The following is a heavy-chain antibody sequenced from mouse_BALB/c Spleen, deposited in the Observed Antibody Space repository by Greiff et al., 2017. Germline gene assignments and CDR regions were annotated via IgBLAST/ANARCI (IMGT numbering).Heavy chain of an antibody. V-gene: IGHV5-4*02. J-gene: IGHJ2*01. D-gene: IGHD1-1*01. Sequence: EVKLVESGGGLVKPGGSLKLSCAASGFTFSDYYMYWVRQTPEKRLEWVATISDGGSYTYYPDSVKGRFTISRDNAKNNLYLQMSSLKSEDTAMYYCARDGDYYASYFDYWGQGTTLTVSS. CDR2: ISDGGSYT. CDR3: ARDGDYYASYFDY. CDR1: GFTFSDYY.